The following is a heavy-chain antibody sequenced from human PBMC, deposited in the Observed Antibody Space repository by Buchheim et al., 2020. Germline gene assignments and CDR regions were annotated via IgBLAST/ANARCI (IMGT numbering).Heavy chain of an antibody. CDR3: ARDLYDFWSGYQNWFDP. J-gene: IGHJ5*02. CDR2: IYYSGST. V-gene: IGHV4-39*07. CDR1: GGSISSSSYY. D-gene: IGHD3-3*01. Sequence: QLQLQESGPGLVKPSETLSLTCTVSGGSISSSSYYWGWIRQPPGKGLEWIGSIYYSGSTYYNPSLKSRATISVDTSTNQFSLKLSSVTAADTAVYYCARDLYDFWSGYQNWFDPWGQGTL.